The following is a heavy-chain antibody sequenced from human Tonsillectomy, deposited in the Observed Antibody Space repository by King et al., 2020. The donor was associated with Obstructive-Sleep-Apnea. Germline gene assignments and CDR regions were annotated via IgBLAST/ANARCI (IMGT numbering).Heavy chain of an antibody. CDR3: ARLRAGAYYDDSSGYHPKDGYFDL. CDR1: GGSISSYY. V-gene: IGHV4-59*08. Sequence: QLQESGPGLVKPSETLSLTCTVSGGSISSYYWSWIRQPPGKGLEWIGYIYYSGSTNYNPSQKSRVTISVDTSKNQFSLKLSSVTAADTAVYYCARLRAGAYYDDSSGYHPKDGYFDLWGRGTLVTVSS. CDR2: IYYSGST. J-gene: IGHJ2*01. D-gene: IGHD3-22*01.